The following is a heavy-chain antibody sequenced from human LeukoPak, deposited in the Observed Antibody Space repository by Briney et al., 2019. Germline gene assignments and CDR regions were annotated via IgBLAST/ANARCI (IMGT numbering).Heavy chain of an antibody. CDR1: GFTFSSHE. J-gene: IGHJ4*02. V-gene: IGHV3-23*01. CDR3: TKVSESNYDFLTGYYTPYYFDY. Sequence: GGSLRLSCAASGFTFSSHEMNWVRQAPGKGLEWVSGISDSGGSTYYADSVKGRFTISRDNSKNMLYLQMNSLRAEDTAVYYCTKVSESNYDFLTGYYTPYYFDYWGQGTLVTVSS. D-gene: IGHD3-9*01. CDR2: ISDSGGST.